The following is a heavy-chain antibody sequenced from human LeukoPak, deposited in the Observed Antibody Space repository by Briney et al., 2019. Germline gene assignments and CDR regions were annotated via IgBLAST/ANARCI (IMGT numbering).Heavy chain of an antibody. CDR3: ARLGIITAAGSNDY. J-gene: IGHJ4*02. Sequence: SGGSLRLSCAASKFTFSDYYMSWIRQAPGKGLEWVSYISYSGDTIYYADSVKGRFTVSRDNAKNSLYLQMNSLRVEDTAVYYCARLGIITAAGSNDYWGQGTLVTVSS. D-gene: IGHD6-13*01. CDR2: ISYSGDTI. V-gene: IGHV3-11*01. CDR1: KFTFSDYY.